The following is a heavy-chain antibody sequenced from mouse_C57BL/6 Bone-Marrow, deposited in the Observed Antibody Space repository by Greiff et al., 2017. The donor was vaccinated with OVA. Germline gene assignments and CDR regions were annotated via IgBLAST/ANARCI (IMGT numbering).Heavy chain of an antibody. CDR2: ISDGGSYT. D-gene: IGHD3-1*01. J-gene: IGHJ2*01. CDR1: GLTFSSYA. Sequence: EVKLVESGGGLVKPGGSLKLSCAASGLTFSSYAMSWVRQTPEKRLEWVATISDGGSYTYYPDNVKGRFTISRDNAKNNLYLQMSHLKSEDTAMYYCAREGLDYFDYWGQGTTLTVSS. CDR3: AREGLDYFDY. V-gene: IGHV5-4*01.